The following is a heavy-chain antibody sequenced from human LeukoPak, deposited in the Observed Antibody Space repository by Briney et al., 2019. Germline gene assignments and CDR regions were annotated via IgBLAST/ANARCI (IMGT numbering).Heavy chain of an antibody. Sequence: AGGSLRLSCAASGFTFSSYSMNWVRQPPGKGLEWISGINWNGRSTTYADSVKGRFTISRDNAKNSLYLLMTSLRAEDTALYYCTRRPANNYYYMDVWGTGTTVTVSS. V-gene: IGHV3-20*04. CDR2: INWNGRST. J-gene: IGHJ6*03. CDR1: GFTFSSYS. CDR3: TRRPANNYYYMDV.